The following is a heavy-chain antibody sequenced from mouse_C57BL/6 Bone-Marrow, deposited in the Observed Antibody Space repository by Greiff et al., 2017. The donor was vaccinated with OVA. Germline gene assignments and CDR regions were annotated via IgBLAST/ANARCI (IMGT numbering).Heavy chain of an antibody. V-gene: IGHV1-64*01. CDR2: IHPNSGST. CDR1: GYTFTSYW. J-gene: IGHJ4*01. D-gene: IGHD1-1*01. Sequence: QVQLQQPGAELVKPGASVTLSCKASGYTFTSYWMHWVKQRPGQGLEWIGMIHPNSGSTNYNEKFKSKATLTVDKSSSTAYMQLSSLTSEDSAVYYCAKKYYGSSYGAMDYWGQGTSVTVSS. CDR3: AKKYYGSSYGAMDY.